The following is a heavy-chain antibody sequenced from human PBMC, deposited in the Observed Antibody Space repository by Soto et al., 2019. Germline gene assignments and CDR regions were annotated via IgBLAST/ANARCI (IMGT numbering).Heavy chain of an antibody. J-gene: IGHJ4*02. CDR2: ISSSSSYI. D-gene: IGHD5-12*01. Sequence: GGSLRLSCAASGFTFSSYSMNWVRQAPGKGLEWVSSISSSSSYIYYADSVKGRFTISRDNAKNSLYLQMNSLRAEDTAVYYCATLVATISLAEAYYFDYWGQGTLVTVSS. CDR1: GFTFSSYS. V-gene: IGHV3-21*01. CDR3: ATLVATISLAEAYYFDY.